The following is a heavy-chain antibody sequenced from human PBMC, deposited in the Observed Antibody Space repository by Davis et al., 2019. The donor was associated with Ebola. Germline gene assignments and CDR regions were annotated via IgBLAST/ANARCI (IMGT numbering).Heavy chain of an antibody. Sequence: GESLKISCAESGFTFSNDWMHWVRQAPGKGLVWVSRIEPDGSSTTYADSVKGRFTISRDNGKNTLYLQMNSLRAEDTAVYYCARAPVRNAVATIDSWGQGTLVTVSS. CDR1: GFTFSNDW. V-gene: IGHV3-74*01. CDR3: ARAPVRNAVATIDS. J-gene: IGHJ4*02. D-gene: IGHD5-12*01. CDR2: IEPDGSST.